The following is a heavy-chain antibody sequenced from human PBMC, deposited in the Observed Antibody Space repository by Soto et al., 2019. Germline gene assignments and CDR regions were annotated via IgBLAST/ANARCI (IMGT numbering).Heavy chain of an antibody. D-gene: IGHD3-9*01. J-gene: IGHJ4*01. CDR1: GYTFTGYY. Sequence: ASVKVSCKASGYTFTGYYMHWVRQAPGQGLEWMGWINPNSGGTNYAQKFQGWVTMTRDTSISTAYMELSRLRSDDTAVYYCARSPFYDIFFDYSAYWGHETLATLSS. V-gene: IGHV1-2*04. CDR3: ARSPFYDIFFDYSAY. CDR2: INPNSGGT.